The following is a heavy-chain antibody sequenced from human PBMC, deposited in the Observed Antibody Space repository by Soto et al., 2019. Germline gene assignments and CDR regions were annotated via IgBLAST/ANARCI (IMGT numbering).Heavy chain of an antibody. CDR3: ARKGVARPSHTDY. CDR1: GGSISSGGYY. D-gene: IGHD5-12*01. Sequence: QVQLQESGPGLVKPSQTLSLTCTVSGGSISSGGYYWSWIRQHPGKGLECIGYIYYSGSTYYNPSINSRVTICVNTSTDHLSLKLSSVTAADTAVYYCARKGVARPSHTDYWGQGTVVTVSS. J-gene: IGHJ4*02. CDR2: IYYSGST. V-gene: IGHV4-31*03.